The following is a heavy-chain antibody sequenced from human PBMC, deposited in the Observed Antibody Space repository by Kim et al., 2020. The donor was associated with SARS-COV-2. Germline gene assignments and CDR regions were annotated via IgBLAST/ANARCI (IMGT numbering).Heavy chain of an antibody. D-gene: IGHD3-10*01. J-gene: IGHJ6*02. V-gene: IGHV1-69*06. Sequence: SVKVSCKASGGTFISYAISWVRQAPGQGLEWMGGIIPIFGTANYAQKFQGRVTITADKSTSTAYMELSSLRSEDTAVYYCARRSYYGSGSQAYYYYYGMDVWGQGTPVTVSS. CDR3: ARRSYYGSGSQAYYYYYGMDV. CDR1: GGTFISYA. CDR2: IIPIFGTA.